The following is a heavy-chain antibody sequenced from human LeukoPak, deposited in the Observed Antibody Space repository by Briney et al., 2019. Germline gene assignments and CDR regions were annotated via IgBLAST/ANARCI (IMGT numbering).Heavy chain of an antibody. V-gene: IGHV4-34*01. Sequence: SETLSLTCAVYGGSFSGYYWSWIRQPPGKGLEWIGEINHSGSTNYNPSLKSRVTISVDTSKNQFSLKLSSVTAADTVVYYCARGRYSSGWYYWGQGTLVTVSS. J-gene: IGHJ4*02. CDR3: ARGRYSSGWYY. D-gene: IGHD6-19*01. CDR2: INHSGST. CDR1: GGSFSGYY.